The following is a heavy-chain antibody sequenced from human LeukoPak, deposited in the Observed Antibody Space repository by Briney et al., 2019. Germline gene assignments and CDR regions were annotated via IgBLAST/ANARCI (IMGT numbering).Heavy chain of an antibody. CDR1: GSTLKLFS. V-gene: IGHV1-24*01. D-gene: IGHD1-1*01. CDR2: LDPEYGKT. J-gene: IGHJ4*02. Sequence: GASVKVSCKVSGSTLKLFSMHWVRQAPGEGLVWMGGLDPEYGKTVYPQKFQGRVTMSEDTSTDTAYMDLSSLRSEDTAVYYCAXXXMYPGTTAYYFHYWGQGTLVTVSS. CDR3: AXXXMYPGTTAYYFHY.